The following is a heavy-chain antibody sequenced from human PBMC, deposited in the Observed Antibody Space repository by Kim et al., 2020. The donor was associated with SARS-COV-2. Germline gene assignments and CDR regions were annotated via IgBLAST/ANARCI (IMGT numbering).Heavy chain of an antibody. CDR3: ARDQNQAPYYDFCSGYYATFDY. V-gene: IGHV1-18*01. Sequence: ASVKVSCKASGYTFTSYGISWVRQAPGQGLEWMGWISAYNGNTNYAQKLQGRVTMTTDTSTSTAYMELRSLGSDDTAVYYCARDQNQAPYYDFCSGYYATFDYWGQATLVTVSS. J-gene: IGHJ4*02. D-gene: IGHD3-3*01. CDR1: GYTFTSYG. CDR2: ISAYNGNT.